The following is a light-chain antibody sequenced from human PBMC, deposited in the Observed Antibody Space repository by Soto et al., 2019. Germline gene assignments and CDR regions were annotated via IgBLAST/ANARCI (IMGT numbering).Light chain of an antibody. V-gene: IGKV1-39*01. CDR3: QHWYSLRGT. Sequence: DIAISLPQSSLAASVGDRVTIRCPVSQSMGSYLNWYQQKPGKAPRLLLYAASSLQSGVPSRFSGSGSGTDFTLTISSLQAEDGTTDFCQHWYSLRGTFGQGTKVDI. J-gene: IGKJ1*01. CDR2: AAS. CDR1: QSMGSY.